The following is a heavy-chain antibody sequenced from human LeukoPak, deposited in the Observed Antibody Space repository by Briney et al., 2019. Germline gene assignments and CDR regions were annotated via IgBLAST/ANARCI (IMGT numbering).Heavy chain of an antibody. V-gene: IGHV3-74*01. CDR3: ANSGGSGWYEYYFDY. J-gene: IGHJ4*02. CDR1: GVTFSSYW. D-gene: IGHD6-19*01. Sequence: PGGSLRLSCAASGVTFSSYWMYWVRQAPGKGLVWVSRINSDGSSTSYADSVKGRFTISRDNAKNTLYLQMNSLRAEDTTVYYCANSGGSGWYEYYFDYWGQGTLVTVSS. CDR2: INSDGSST.